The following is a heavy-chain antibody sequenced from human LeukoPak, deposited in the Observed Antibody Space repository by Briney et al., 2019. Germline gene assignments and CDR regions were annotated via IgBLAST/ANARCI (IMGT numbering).Heavy chain of an antibody. CDR1: GFTVSSNY. CDR3: ARVCCYFDSGSKPNRLDP. D-gene: IGHD3-10*01. Sequence: GGSLRLSCAASGFTVSSNYMSWVRQAPGKGLEWVSVIYSGGSTYYADSVKDRFTISRDNSKDTLYLQMNSLRAEDTAVYCCARVCCYFDSGSKPNRLDPWGQGTLVTVSS. CDR2: IYSGGST. J-gene: IGHJ5*02. V-gene: IGHV3-53*01.